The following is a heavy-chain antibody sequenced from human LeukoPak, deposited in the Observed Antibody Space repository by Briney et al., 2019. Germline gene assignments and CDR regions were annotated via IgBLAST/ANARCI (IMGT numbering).Heavy chain of an antibody. V-gene: IGHV4-4*07. D-gene: IGHD4-23*01. J-gene: IGHJ5*02. CDR1: GVSISSYY. Sequence: SETLSLTCTVSGVSISSYYWSWIRQPAGKGLEWIGRIYTSGSTNYNPSLKSRVTISVDTSKNQFSLKLSSVTAADTAVYYCARMDYGGNSETSWGQGTLVTVSS. CDR3: ARMDYGGNSETS. CDR2: IYTSGST.